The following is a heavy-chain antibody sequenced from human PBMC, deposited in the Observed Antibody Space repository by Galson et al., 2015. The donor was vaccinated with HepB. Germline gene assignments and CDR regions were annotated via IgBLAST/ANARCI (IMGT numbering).Heavy chain of an antibody. J-gene: IGHJ6*02. CDR3: AKVGSRAPWFGMDV. Sequence: SLRLSCAASGFPFSMYAMTWVRQPPGKGLEWVSAFSGSGGGISYADSVRGRFTVSRDNSKNTLYLQMNGLRAEDTAVYYCAKVGSRAPWFGMDVWGQGTTVTVSS. CDR2: FSGSGGGI. CDR1: GFPFSMYA. V-gene: IGHV3-23*01. D-gene: IGHD3-10*01.